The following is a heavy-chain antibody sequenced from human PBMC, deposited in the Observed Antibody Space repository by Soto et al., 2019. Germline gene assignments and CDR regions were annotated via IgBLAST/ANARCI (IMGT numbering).Heavy chain of an antibody. CDR2: ISSSSSYI. CDR3: ARGGGAITYYYYGMDV. D-gene: IGHD3-16*02. CDR1: GFTFSSYS. J-gene: IGHJ6*02. Sequence: GGSLRLSCAASGFTFSSYSMNWVRQAPGKGLEWVSSISSSSSYIYYADSVKGRFTISRDNAKNSLYLQMNSLRAEDTAVYYCARGGGAITYYYYGMDVWGQGTTVTVSS. V-gene: IGHV3-21*01.